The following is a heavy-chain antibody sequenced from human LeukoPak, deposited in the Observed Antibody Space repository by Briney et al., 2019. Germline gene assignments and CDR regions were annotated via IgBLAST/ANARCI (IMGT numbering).Heavy chain of an antibody. CDR2: IYYSGST. V-gene: IGHV4-59*08. CDR3: ARSSHRPYYDFWSGYYENYNFDY. Sequence: PSETLSLTCTVSGGSISSYYWSWIRQPPGKGLEWIGYIYYSGSTNYNPSLKSRVTISVDTSKNQFSLKLSSVTAADTAVYYCARSSHRPYYDFWSGYYENYNFDYWGQGTLVTVS. J-gene: IGHJ4*02. CDR1: GGSISSYY. D-gene: IGHD3-3*01.